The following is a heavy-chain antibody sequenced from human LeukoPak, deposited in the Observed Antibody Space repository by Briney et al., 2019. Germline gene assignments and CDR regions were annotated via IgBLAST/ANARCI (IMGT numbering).Heavy chain of an antibody. J-gene: IGHJ3*02. V-gene: IGHV1-24*01. CDR3: ATGGWGYYDSSGYSI. CDR1: GYTLTELS. CDR2: FDPEDGET. D-gene: IGHD3-22*01. Sequence: RASVKVSCKVSGYTLTELSMHWVRQVPGKGLEWMGGFDPEDGETIYAQKFQGRVTMTEDTSTDTAYMELSSLRSEDTAVYYCATGGWGYYDSSGYSIWGQGTMVTASS.